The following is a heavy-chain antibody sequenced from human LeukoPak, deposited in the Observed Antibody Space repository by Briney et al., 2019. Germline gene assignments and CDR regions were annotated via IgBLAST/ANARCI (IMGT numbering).Heavy chain of an antibody. CDR1: GVSISDFH. Sequence: ETLSLTCTVAGVSISDFHWSWLRQSPEKGLEWIGWITNSGDANYNPSLESRLAMSAETTKRQLSLRVTSVTDADTAVYYCARHVEHAAYFHHWGQGILVTVSS. D-gene: IGHD1/OR15-1a*01. J-gene: IGHJ4*02. CDR2: ITNSGDA. V-gene: IGHV4-59*08. CDR3: ARHVEHAAYFHH.